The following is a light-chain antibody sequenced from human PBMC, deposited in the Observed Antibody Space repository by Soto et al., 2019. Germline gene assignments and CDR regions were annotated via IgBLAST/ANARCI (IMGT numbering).Light chain of an antibody. J-gene: IGKJ1*01. CDR3: QQYYRTPRT. CDR1: QSVSSSY. V-gene: IGKV3-20*01. Sequence: EIVLTQSPGTLSLSPGERATLSCRASQSVSSSYLAWYQQKPGQAPRLLIYGASSRATGIPDRFSGSGSGTDFTLTISSLQAEDVAIYYCQQYYRTPRTFGQGTKVEIK. CDR2: GAS.